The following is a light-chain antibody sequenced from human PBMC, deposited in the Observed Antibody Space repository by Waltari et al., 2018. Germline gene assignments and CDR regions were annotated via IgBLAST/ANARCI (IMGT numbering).Light chain of an antibody. V-gene: IGLV2-23*01. Sequence: QSALTQPASESGSPGQSITISCTGTSSDVGSNNLVSWYQQHPGKAPKLMIYEGSKRPSGVSNRFSGSKSGNTASLTISGLQAEDEADYYCCSYAGSSTYVFGTGTKVTVL. CDR3: CSYAGSSTYV. J-gene: IGLJ1*01. CDR1: SSDVGSNNL. CDR2: EGS.